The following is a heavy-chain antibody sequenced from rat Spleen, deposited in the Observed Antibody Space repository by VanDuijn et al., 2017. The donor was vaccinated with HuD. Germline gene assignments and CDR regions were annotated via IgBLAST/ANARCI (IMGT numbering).Heavy chain of an antibody. CDR2: ISSGGNT. Sequence: QVQLKESGPGLVQPSQTLSLTCIVSGFSLTSYHVHWVRQSPGKGLEWIATISSGGNTYFNSALKSRLSISRDTSKSQVFLKMNSLQTEDTAMYFCASGIFDFWGQGVMVTVSS. CDR1: GFSLTSYH. CDR3: ASGIFDF. J-gene: IGHJ2*01. D-gene: IGHD1-4*01. V-gene: IGHV2-6*01.